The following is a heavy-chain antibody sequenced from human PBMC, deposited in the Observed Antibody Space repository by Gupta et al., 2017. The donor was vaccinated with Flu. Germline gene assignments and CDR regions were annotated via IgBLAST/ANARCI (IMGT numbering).Heavy chain of an antibody. CDR1: GFTFSLYS. CDR3: ARRGNYLGEALDI. J-gene: IGHJ3*02. CDR2: ITGSGTYK. V-gene: IGHV3-21*01. Sequence: EVQLVESGGGLVKPGGFLRLSCTASGFTFSLYSVNWVLQAPGKGLEWVSSITGSGTYKSYADSVKGRFTIARDNARNSLYLQMNSLRAEDTAIDVCARRGNYLGEALDIWGQGTLGTGSS. D-gene: IGHD2/OR15-2a*01.